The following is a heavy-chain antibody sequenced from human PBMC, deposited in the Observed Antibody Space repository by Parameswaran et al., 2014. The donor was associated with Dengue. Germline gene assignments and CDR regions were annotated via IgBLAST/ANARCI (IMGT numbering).Heavy chain of an antibody. CDR2: MSFQWDH. D-gene: IGHD2/OR15-2a*01. V-gene: IGHV4-59*01. Sequence: RWIRPGPPGKGLEWIGYMSFQWDHQPTTPPSKSRVTISVDTSKNQFSLNLTSVTAADTAVYYCVRGPSFPYFYYGMDVWGRGTMVTVSS. J-gene: IGHJ6*02. CDR3: VRGPSFPYFYYGMDV.